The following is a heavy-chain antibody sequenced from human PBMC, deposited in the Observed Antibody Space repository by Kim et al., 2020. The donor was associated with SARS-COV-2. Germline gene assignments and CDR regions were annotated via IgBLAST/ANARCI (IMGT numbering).Heavy chain of an antibody. J-gene: IGHJ4*02. Sequence: ADSVKGRFTISRDDYKSMVFLQMNSLRAEDTAVYYCVRGGIYDSRGYFSYWGQGTLVTVSS. D-gene: IGHD3-22*01. CDR3: VRGGIYDSRGYFSY. V-gene: IGHV3-23*01.